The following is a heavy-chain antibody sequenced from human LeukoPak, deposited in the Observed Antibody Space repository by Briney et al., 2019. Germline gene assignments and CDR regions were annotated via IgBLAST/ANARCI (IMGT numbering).Heavy chain of an antibody. CDR2: IRSKANSYAT. Sequence: GGSLRLSCAASGFTFSSYAMHWVRRAPGKGLEWVGRIRSKANSYATAYAASVKGGFTISRDDSKNTAYLQMNSLKTEDTVVYYCTRQAYWGQGTLVTVSS. V-gene: IGHV3-73*01. CDR3: TRQAY. J-gene: IGHJ4*02. CDR1: GFTFSSYA.